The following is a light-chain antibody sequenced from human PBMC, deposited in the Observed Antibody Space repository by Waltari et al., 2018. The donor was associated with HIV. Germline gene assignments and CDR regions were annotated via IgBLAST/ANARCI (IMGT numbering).Light chain of an antibody. Sequence: QSALTQPASVSGSPGQSITLPCTGSSSDVGTYSLVSWYQHHPGKAPKLMIYEGNKRPSGVSNRFSGSKSGNTASLTISGLQAEDEADYYCSSYTSFSTVPFGGGTKLTVL. CDR3: SSYTSFSTVP. J-gene: IGLJ2*01. V-gene: IGLV2-23*03. CDR2: EGN. CDR1: SSDVGTYSL.